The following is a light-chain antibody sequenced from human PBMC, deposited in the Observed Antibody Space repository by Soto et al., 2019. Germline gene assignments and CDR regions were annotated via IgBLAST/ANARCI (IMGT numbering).Light chain of an antibody. J-gene: IGKJ1*01. V-gene: IGKV3-20*01. CDR1: QSVSSSY. CDR3: QQYGSSPRT. Sequence: EIVLTQSPGTLSLSPGERATLSCRASQSVSSSYLAWYQQKPGQAPRLLIYDTSNRATGIPARFSGSGSGTDFTLTISRLEPEDFVVYYCQQYGSSPRTFGQGTKVDIK. CDR2: DTS.